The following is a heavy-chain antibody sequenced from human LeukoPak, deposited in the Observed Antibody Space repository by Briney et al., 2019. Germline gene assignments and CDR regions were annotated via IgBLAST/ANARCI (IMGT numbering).Heavy chain of an antibody. D-gene: IGHD2-2*01. J-gene: IGHJ3*02. V-gene: IGHV4-39*01. CDR2: IYYSGST. CDR1: AGYISSSNYY. CDR3: ARLCSSTSCAYKRAFDI. Sequence: PSETLSLTCTVSAGYISSSNYYSGWIRQPPGNELEWIGSIYYSGSTYYNPSLKSRVTISVDTSKNQFSLKLSSVTAADTAVYYCARLCSSTSCAYKRAFDIWGQGTMVTVSS.